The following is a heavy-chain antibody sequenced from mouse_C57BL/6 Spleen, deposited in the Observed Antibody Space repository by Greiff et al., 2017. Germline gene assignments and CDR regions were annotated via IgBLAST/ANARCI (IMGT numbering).Heavy chain of an antibody. D-gene: IGHD1-1*01. Sequence: EVHLVESGGGLVKPGGSLKLSCAASGFTFSSYTMSWVRQTPEKRLEWVATISGGGGNTYYPDSVKGRITISRDNAKNTLYLQMSSLRSEDTALYDCARHKTITTVVADWYFDVWGTGTTVTVSA. J-gene: IGHJ1*03. CDR3: ARHKTITTVVADWYFDV. CDR1: GFTFSSYT. CDR2: ISGGGGNT. V-gene: IGHV5-9*01.